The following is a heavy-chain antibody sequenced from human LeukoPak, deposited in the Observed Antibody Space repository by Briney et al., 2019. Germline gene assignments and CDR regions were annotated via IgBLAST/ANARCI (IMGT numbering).Heavy chain of an antibody. D-gene: IGHD1-26*01. V-gene: IGHV3-23*01. CDR2: ISGSAGKI. CDR3: VRDGVGAPPFDY. J-gene: IGHJ4*02. CDR1: GFTFSNYA. Sequence: GGSLRLSCVASGFTFSNYAMSWVRQAPGKGLDWVSVISGSAGKIRYAGSVKGRFTISRDNSENTVYLQMNSLRAEDTAVYYCVRDGVGAPPFDYWGQGVLVTVSS.